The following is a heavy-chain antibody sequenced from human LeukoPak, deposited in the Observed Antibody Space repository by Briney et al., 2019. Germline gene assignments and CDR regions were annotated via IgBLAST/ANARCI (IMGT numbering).Heavy chain of an antibody. V-gene: IGHV3-23*01. CDR2: ISSST. J-gene: IGHJ4*02. CDR1: GFTFSSYA. Sequence: PGGSLRLSCAASGFTFSSYAMSWVRQAPGKGLEWVSTISSSTYYADSVKGRFTISRDNSKNTLYLQMNSLRAEDTAVYFFTLKTAYDILDYWGQGTLVTVSS. D-gene: IGHD3-9*01. CDR3: TLKTAYDILDY.